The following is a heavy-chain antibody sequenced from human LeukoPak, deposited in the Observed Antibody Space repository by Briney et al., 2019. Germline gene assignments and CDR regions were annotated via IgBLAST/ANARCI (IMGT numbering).Heavy chain of an antibody. Sequence: PGGSLRLSCAASGFTFSRYSMNWVRQAPGKGLEWVSYISSSSSTIYYAGSVKGRFTISRDNAKNSLYLQMNSLRAEDTAVYYCARDLRHYGEEIDYWGQGTLVTVSS. D-gene: IGHD4-17*01. V-gene: IGHV3-48*01. J-gene: IGHJ4*02. CDR2: ISSSSSTI. CDR3: ARDLRHYGEEIDY. CDR1: GFTFSRYS.